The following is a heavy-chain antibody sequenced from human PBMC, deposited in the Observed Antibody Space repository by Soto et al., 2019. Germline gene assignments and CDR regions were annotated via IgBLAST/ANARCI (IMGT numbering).Heavy chain of an antibody. CDR1: GFTFSSYA. V-gene: IGHV3-23*01. J-gene: IGHJ3*02. Sequence: TGGSLRLSCAASGFTFSSYAMSWVRQAPGKGLEWVSATSGSGGSTYYADSVKGRFTISRDNSKNTLYLQMNSLRAEDTAVYYCAKDRLAVAGPRDAFDIWGQGTMVTVSS. CDR3: AKDRLAVAGPRDAFDI. CDR2: TSGSGGST. D-gene: IGHD6-19*01.